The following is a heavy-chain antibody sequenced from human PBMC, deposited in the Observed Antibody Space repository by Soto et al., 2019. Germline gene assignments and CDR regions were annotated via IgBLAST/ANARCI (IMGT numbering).Heavy chain of an antibody. CDR3: VRIAAAGTT. Sequence: QVHLQESGPGLVKPSETLSLTCSVSGGSISHFFWHWIRQPPGKGLEWIGSFYYSGSTKYNPSLKSRVTISTDTSKNQFSLKMTSVTAADTAVYYCVRIAAAGTTWGQGTLVTVSS. D-gene: IGHD6-25*01. J-gene: IGHJ4*02. V-gene: IGHV4-59*01. CDR2: FYYSGST. CDR1: GGSISHFF.